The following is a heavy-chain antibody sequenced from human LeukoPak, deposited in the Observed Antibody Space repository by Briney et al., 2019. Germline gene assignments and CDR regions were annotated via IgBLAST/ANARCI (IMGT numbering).Heavy chain of an antibody. J-gene: IGHJ4*02. CDR2: IYYSGST. CDR3: AGTAVRGVTLDY. D-gene: IGHD3-10*01. V-gene: IGHV4-31*03. Sequence: SETLSLTCTVSGGSISSGGYYWSWIRQHPGKGLEWIGYIYYSGSTYYNPSLKSRVTISVDTSKSQFSLKLSSVTAADTAVYYCAGTAVRGVTLDYWGQGTLVTVSS. CDR1: GGSISSGGYY.